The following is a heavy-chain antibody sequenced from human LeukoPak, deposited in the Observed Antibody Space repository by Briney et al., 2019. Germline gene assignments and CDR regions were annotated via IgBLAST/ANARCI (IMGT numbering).Heavy chain of an antibody. Sequence: GESLKISSKGSGYSFTSYWIGWVRQMPGKGLEWMGIIYPGDSNTRYSPSFQGQVTISADKSISTAYLQLSSLKASDTAMYCCARLSAYCGGDCLGGFDPWGQGTLVTVSS. J-gene: IGHJ5*02. CDR3: ARLSAYCGGDCLGGFDP. D-gene: IGHD2-21*02. CDR2: IYPGDSNT. CDR1: GYSFTSYW. V-gene: IGHV5-51*01.